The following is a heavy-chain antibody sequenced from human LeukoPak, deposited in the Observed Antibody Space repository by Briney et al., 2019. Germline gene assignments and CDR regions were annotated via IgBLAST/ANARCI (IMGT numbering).Heavy chain of an antibody. Sequence: ASVKVSCKASGYTFTGYYMHWVRQVPGQGLEWMGWINPNSGGTNYAQKFQGWVTMTRDTSISTAYMELSRLRSDDTAVYYCARGYSYGYNDAFDIWGQGTMVTVSS. CDR2: INPNSGGT. D-gene: IGHD5-18*01. V-gene: IGHV1-2*04. J-gene: IGHJ3*02. CDR1: GYTFTGYY. CDR3: ARGYSYGYNDAFDI.